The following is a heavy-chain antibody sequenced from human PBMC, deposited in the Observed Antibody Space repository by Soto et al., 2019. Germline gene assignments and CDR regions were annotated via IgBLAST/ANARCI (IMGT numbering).Heavy chain of an antibody. D-gene: IGHD2-15*01. Sequence: EVQLVESGGGLVQPGGSLRLSCTASGFIVSDTYVNWVRQAPGKGLEWVSVISNRGDTHYADSVRGRFSLSRDISDNTLHLQTNNLRGEDTAVYYCAREPRYCRGGSCSITGDAYDIWGQGTMVTVSS. V-gene: IGHV3-66*01. CDR2: ISNRGDT. J-gene: IGHJ3*02. CDR3: AREPRYCRGGSCSITGDAYDI. CDR1: GFIVSDTY.